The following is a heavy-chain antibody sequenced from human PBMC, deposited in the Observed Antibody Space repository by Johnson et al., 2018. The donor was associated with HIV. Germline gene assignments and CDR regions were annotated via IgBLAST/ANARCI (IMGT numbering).Heavy chain of an antibody. CDR1: GFIFSDYY. D-gene: IGHD6-13*01. Sequence: VQLVESGGGVVQPGGSLRLSCSTSGFIFSDYYMSWIRQAPGKGLEWVSYISSSGGTIYYADSVKGRFTISRENAKNSLYVQMNSLSAEDTAVYYCARGIAAYDAFDIWGQGTMVTVSS. CDR2: ISSSGGTI. V-gene: IGHV3-11*04. J-gene: IGHJ3*02. CDR3: ARGIAAYDAFDI.